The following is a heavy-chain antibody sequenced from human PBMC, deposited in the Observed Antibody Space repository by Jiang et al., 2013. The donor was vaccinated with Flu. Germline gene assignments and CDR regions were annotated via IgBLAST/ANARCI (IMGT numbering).Heavy chain of an antibody. CDR1: GDSVSSNSAA. CDR2: TYYRSKWYN. D-gene: IGHD3-3*01. CDR3: ARAKDPYYDFWSGYYPQYFDY. V-gene: IGHV6-1*01. Sequence: QTLSLTCAISGDSVSSNSAAWNWIRQSPSRGLEWLGRTYYRSKWYNDYAVSVKSRITINPDTSKNQFSLQLNSVTPEDTAVYYCARAKDPYYDFWSGYYPQYFDYWGQGTLVTVSS. J-gene: IGHJ4*02.